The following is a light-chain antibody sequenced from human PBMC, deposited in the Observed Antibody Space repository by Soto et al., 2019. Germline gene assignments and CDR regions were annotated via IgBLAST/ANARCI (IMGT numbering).Light chain of an antibody. CDR1: QSVRSSS. V-gene: IGKV3-11*01. Sequence: EIVLTQSPGTLSLSPGERATLSCRASQSVRSSSLVWYQQKSGQAPRLLIYDASNRATGIPARFSGSGSGTDFTLTISSLEPEDFAVYYCQQRSNWPPALTFGGGTKVDIK. CDR3: QQRSNWPPALT. J-gene: IGKJ4*01. CDR2: DAS.